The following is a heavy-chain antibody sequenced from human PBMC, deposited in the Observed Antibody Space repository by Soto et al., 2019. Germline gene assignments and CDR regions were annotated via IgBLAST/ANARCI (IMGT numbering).Heavy chain of an antibody. J-gene: IGHJ4*02. CDR3: AKDGSGSWYFDY. CDR2: ISYDGSNK. CDR1: GFTFSSYG. D-gene: IGHD5-12*01. Sequence: QVQLVESGGGVVQPGRSLRLSCAASGFTFSSYGMHWVRQAPGKGLEWVAVISYDGSNKYYADSVKGRFTISRDNSKNTLYLQINRLRAEDTAVYYCAKDGSGSWYFDYWGQGTLFTVSS. V-gene: IGHV3-30*18.